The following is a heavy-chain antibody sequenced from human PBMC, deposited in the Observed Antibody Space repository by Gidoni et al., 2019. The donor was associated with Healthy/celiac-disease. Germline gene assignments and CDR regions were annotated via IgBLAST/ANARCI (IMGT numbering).Heavy chain of an antibody. D-gene: IGHD4-17*01. CDR3: ARRPHGALRRFDP. Sequence: QVQLQQWGAGLLKPSETLSLTCAVYGGSFSGYYWSWIRQPPGKGLEWIGEINHSGSTNYNPSLKSRVTISVDTSKNQFSLKLSSVTAADTAVYYCARRPHGALRRFDPWGQGTLVTVSS. V-gene: IGHV4-34*01. CDR1: GGSFSGYY. J-gene: IGHJ5*02. CDR2: INHSGST.